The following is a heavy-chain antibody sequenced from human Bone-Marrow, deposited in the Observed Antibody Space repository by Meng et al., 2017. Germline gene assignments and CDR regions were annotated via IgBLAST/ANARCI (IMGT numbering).Heavy chain of an antibody. CDR2: ISHDANYK. CDR1: GFTFSTHV. D-gene: IGHD6-13*01. CDR3: ATGAAAADH. J-gene: IGHJ4*02. Sequence: QGQLGESGGGGVQPGRSLRLSCAASGFTFSTHVMHWVRQAPGKGLEWVAVISHDANYKYYTDSVKGRFTISRDNSNNILYLQMNSLISEDTAVYFCATGAAAADHWGQGTLVTVSS. V-gene: IGHV3-30*07.